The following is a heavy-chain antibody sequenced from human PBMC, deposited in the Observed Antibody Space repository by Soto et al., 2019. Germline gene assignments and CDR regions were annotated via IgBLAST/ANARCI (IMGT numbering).Heavy chain of an antibody. V-gene: IGHV1-46*01. J-gene: IGHJ4*02. CDR3: ARADYYDSSGFYYDC. D-gene: IGHD3-22*01. CDR1: GYIFTNHY. Sequence: QVQLVQSGAEVKTPGASVKVSCKASGYIFTNHYIHWVRQAPGQGLEWMGIINPSGGSTNYLQKFQGRITITRDTSTSTVYMELSSLRSEDTAVYFCARADYYDSSGFYYDCWGQGSLVTVSS. CDR2: INPSGGST.